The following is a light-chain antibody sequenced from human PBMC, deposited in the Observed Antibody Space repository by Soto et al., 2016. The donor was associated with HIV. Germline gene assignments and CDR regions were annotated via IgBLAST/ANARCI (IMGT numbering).Light chain of an antibody. CDR1: QSISSY. Sequence: DIQMTQSPSSLSASVGDRVTITCRASQSISSYLNWYQQKPGKAPKLLIYAASSLQSGAPSRFGGSGSGTDFTLTISSLQPEDFATYYCQQSYSTLWTFGQGTKVEIK. CDR2: AAS. J-gene: IGKJ1*01. CDR3: QQSYSTLWT. V-gene: IGKV1-39*01.